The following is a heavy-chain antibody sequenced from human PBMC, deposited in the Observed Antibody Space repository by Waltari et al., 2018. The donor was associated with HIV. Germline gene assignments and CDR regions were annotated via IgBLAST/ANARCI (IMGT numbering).Heavy chain of an antibody. D-gene: IGHD7-27*01. Sequence: EVQLLESGGGLVQPGGSLRLSCAASGFTFSSHALSWVRPAPGKGLEWVSAISGSGGSTYYADSVKGRFTISRDNSKNTLYLQMNSLRAEDTAVYYCAKFKWSWGKLQGDWFDPWGQGTLVTVSS. CDR3: AKFKWSWGKLQGDWFDP. V-gene: IGHV3-23*01. CDR1: GFTFSSHA. CDR2: ISGSGGST. J-gene: IGHJ5*02.